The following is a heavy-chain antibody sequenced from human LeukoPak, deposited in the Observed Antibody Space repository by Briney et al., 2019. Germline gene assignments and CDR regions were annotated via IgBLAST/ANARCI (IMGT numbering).Heavy chain of an antibody. J-gene: IGHJ4*02. CDR1: GGSCSGYY. CDR2: INHSGST. V-gene: IGHV4-34*01. D-gene: IGHD2-2*01. Sequence: PSETLSLTCAVYGGSCSGYYWSWIRQPPGKGLEWIGEINHSGSTNYNPSLKSRVTISVDTSKNQFSLKLSSVTAADTAVYYCARRGYCSSTSCYPHYFGVRYFDYWGQGTLVTVSS. CDR3: ARRGYCSSTSCYPHYFGVRYFDY.